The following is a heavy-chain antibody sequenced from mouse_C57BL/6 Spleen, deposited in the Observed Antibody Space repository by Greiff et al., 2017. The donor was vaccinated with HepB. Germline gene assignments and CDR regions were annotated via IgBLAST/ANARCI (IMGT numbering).Heavy chain of an antibody. Sequence: EVQLQQSGTVLARPGASVKMSCKTSGYTFTSYWMHWVKQRPGQGLEWIGAIYPGNSDTSYNQKFKGKAKLTAVTSASTAYMELSSLTNEDSAVYYCTRYDYDGLDSYYYAMDYWGQGTSVTVSS. D-gene: IGHD2-4*01. CDR2: IYPGNSDT. CDR1: GYTFTSYW. V-gene: IGHV1-5*01. J-gene: IGHJ4*01. CDR3: TRYDYDGLDSYYYAMDY.